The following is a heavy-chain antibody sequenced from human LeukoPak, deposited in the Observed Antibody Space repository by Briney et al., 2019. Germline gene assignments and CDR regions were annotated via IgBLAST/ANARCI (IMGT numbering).Heavy chain of an antibody. V-gene: IGHV3-7*01. J-gene: IGHJ6*02. Sequence: GGSLRLSCAASGFTFSSYAMSWVRQAPGKGLKWVANIKQDGSEKYYVDSVKSRFTISRVNAKNSLYLQMNSLRAEDTAVYYCAREGREWLWGDYYYYSGMDVWGQGTTVTVSS. CDR1: GFTFSSYA. CDR3: AREGREWLWGDYYYYSGMDV. CDR2: IKQDGSEK. D-gene: IGHD3-3*01.